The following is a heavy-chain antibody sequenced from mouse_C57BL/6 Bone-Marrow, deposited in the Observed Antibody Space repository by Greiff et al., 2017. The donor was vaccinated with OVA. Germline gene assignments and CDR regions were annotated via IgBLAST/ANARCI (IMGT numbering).Heavy chain of an antibody. J-gene: IGHJ4*01. CDR1: GYTFTDYE. D-gene: IGHD1-1*01. CDR2: IDPETGGT. Sequence: QVHVKQSGAELVRPGASVTLSCKASGYTFTDYEMHWVKQTPVHGLEWIGAIDPETGGTAYNQKFKGKAILTADKSSSTAYMELRSLTSEDSAVYYCTRTTVPSVAMDYWGQGTSVTVSS. V-gene: IGHV1-15*01. CDR3: TRTTVPSVAMDY.